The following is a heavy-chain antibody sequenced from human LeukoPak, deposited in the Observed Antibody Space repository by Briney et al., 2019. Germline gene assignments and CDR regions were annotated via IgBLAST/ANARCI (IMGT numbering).Heavy chain of an antibody. V-gene: IGHV4-39*07. CDR2: GDYSGGT. CDR3: AGERGEEYSSGWYKRNYSDN. Sequence: SGTLSLTCAVSGDSFSSVTDYWAWIRQPPGKGLEWIASGDYSGGTYYNPSLESRVAISADMSKNQFSLKLTSVTGADTAVYYCAGERGEEYSSGWYKRNYSDNWGQGIRVTVSS. CDR1: GDSFSSVTDY. D-gene: IGHD6-19*01. J-gene: IGHJ4*02.